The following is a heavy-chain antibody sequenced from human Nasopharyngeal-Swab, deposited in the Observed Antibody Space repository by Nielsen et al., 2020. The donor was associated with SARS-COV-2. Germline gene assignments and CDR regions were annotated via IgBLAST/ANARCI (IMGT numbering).Heavy chain of an antibody. J-gene: IGHJ4*02. CDR3: ARVGRNGLYYFDY. V-gene: IGHV4-4*07. CDR1: GGPISSYY. Sequence: SETLSLTCTVSGGPISSYYWSWIRQPAGKGLEWIGRFYSSGRTTYSYNPSLKSRVTMSVDTSKNQFSLRLTSMSAADTAVYYCARVGRNGLYYFDYWGQGTLVTVSS. CDR2: FYSSGRTTY. D-gene: IGHD3-10*01.